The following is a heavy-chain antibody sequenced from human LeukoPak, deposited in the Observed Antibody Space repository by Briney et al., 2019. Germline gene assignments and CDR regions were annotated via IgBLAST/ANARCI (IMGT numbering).Heavy chain of an antibody. CDR2: ISPYNGNT. CDR1: GYTFTNYG. V-gene: IGHV1-18*01. Sequence: ASVKVSCKASGYTFTNYGISWVRQAPGQGLEWMGWISPYNGNTAYAQKLQGRVTMTTNTSTSTAYMELRSLRSDDTAVYYCARGGVVPPAAKNWFDPWGQGTLVTVSS. J-gene: IGHJ5*02. CDR3: ARGGVVPPAAKNWFDP. D-gene: IGHD2-2*01.